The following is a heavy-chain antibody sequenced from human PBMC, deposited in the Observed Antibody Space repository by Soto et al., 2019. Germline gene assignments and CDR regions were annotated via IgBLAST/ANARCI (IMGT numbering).Heavy chain of an antibody. Sequence: SVKVSCKASGGTFSSYAISWVRQAPGQGLEWMGGIIPIFGTANYAQKFQGRVTITADESTSTAYMELSSLRSEDTAVYYCARDPHSSWYSGWFDHWGQGTLVTVSS. J-gene: IGHJ5*02. CDR1: GGTFSSYA. CDR2: IIPIFGTA. D-gene: IGHD6-13*01. CDR3: ARDPHSSWYSGWFDH. V-gene: IGHV1-69*13.